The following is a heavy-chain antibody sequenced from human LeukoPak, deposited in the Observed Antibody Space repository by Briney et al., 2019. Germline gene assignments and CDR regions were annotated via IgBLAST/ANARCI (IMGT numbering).Heavy chain of an antibody. Sequence: TGGSLRLSCVDSGFTFSIYSMNWVRQAPGKGLEWVSYISSSSSIIYYADSVKGRFTISRDNAKNSLYLQMNSLRVDETAVYYCAKDFPVRAMGATRQFGSWGQGTLVTVSS. V-gene: IGHV3-48*04. D-gene: IGHD1-26*01. CDR2: ISSSSSII. CDR1: GFTFSIYS. CDR3: AKDFPVRAMGATRQFGS. J-gene: IGHJ4*02.